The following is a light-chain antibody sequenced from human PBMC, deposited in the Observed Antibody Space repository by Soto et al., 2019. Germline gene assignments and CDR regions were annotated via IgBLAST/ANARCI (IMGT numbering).Light chain of an antibody. CDR3: QQYFDVPFT. CDR1: RSVLYKSNNKNH. V-gene: IGKV4-1*01. CDR2: WAS. J-gene: IGKJ4*01. Sequence: DIVMTQSPDSLAVSLGERATMNCKCSRSVLYKSNNKNHLAWYQQKPGQPPQLIIYWASTRESGVPERFSGSGSGTDFTLTISSLEAEDVAFYWCQQYFDVPFTFXGGTKLDIK.